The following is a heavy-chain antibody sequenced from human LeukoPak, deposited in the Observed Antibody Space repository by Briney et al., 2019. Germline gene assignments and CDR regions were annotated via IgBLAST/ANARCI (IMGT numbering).Heavy chain of an antibody. CDR3: ARGPLITAAGTS. Sequence: GTSLRLSCEASGFTLSTFWMSWVRQAPGRGLEWVANIKEDGGEKYYVDSVKGRFTVSRDNAKNSLYLQMNSLRAEDTAVYYCARGPLITAAGTSWGQGTLVTVSS. V-gene: IGHV3-7*01. D-gene: IGHD6-13*01. CDR2: IKEDGGEK. J-gene: IGHJ4*02. CDR1: GFTLSTFW.